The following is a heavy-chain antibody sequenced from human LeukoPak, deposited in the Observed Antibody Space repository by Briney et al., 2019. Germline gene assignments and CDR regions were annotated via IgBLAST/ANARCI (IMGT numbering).Heavy chain of an antibody. V-gene: IGHV4-30-2*01. CDR3: ARDRAGLGLLDF. D-gene: IGHD1-26*01. CDR2: IFQSGSP. J-gene: IGHJ3*01. CDR1: GGPISSGGYS. Sequence: SQTLSLNCAVSGGPISSGGYSWTWIRQPPGKGLEWIGYIFQSGSPSYNPSLRSRVTISVDTSRNHFSLELISVTAADTAMYYCARDRAGLGLLDFWGQGTMVTVSS.